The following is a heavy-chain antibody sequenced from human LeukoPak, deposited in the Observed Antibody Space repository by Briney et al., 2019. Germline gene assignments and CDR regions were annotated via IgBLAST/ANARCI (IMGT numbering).Heavy chain of an antibody. CDR3: ARALVGAFDY. D-gene: IGHD1-26*01. V-gene: IGHV3-21*01. CDR2: ISSSSSYI. J-gene: IGHJ4*02. CDR1: GFTFSSYS. Sequence: GGSLRLSCAASGFTFSSYSMNWVRQAPGKGLEWASSISSSSSYIYYADSVKGRFTISRDNAKNSLYLQMNSLRAEDTAVYYCARALVGAFDYWGQGTLVTVSS.